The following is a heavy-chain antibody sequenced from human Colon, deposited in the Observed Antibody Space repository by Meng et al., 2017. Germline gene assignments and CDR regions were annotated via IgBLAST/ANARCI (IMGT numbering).Heavy chain of an antibody. J-gene: IGHJ5*02. V-gene: IGHV4-34*01. CDR1: GGSFSGYY. CDR2: ISHSGST. D-gene: IGHD2-2*01. CDR3: TRAPLPAGRGLKNWFEP. Sequence: QVQLQQWGAGLWKPSETLSITCGDYGGSFSGYYWSWIRPPPGRGLEWMGEISHSGSTNYNPSLKSRVTISVDTSKNQFSLQLTSVTAADTAMYYCTRAPLPAGRGLKNWFEPWGQGTLVTVSS.